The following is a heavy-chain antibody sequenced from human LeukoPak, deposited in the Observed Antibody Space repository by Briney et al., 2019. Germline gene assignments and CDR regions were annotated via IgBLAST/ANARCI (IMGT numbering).Heavy chain of an antibody. CDR3: ARDFTTVTATYAFDI. Sequence: SETLSLTCAVYGGSSSGYYWSWIRQPPGKGLEWIGEINHSGSTNYNPSLKSRVTISVDTSKNQFSLKLSSVTAADTAVYYCARDFTTVTATYAFDIWGQGTMVTVSS. V-gene: IGHV4-34*01. J-gene: IGHJ3*02. CDR1: GGSSSGYY. CDR2: INHSGST. D-gene: IGHD4-17*01.